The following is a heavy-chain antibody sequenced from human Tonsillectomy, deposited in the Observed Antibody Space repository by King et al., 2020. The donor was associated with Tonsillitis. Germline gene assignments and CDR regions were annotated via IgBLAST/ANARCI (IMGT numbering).Heavy chain of an antibody. CDR1: GFTFKNYA. V-gene: IGHV3-23*04. CDR2: ISGSGGHT. CDR3: AKEGSVSAAVAAFDF. J-gene: IGHJ3*01. D-gene: IGHD3-10*01. Sequence: VKLVESGGGLVQPGGSLRLSCAASGFTFKNYAMTWVRQAPGKGLEWVSTISGSGGHTYYGDSVKGRITISRDNSRNTLYLQMNSLRVEDTAIYFCAKEGSVSAAVAAFDFWGQGTKVTVSS.